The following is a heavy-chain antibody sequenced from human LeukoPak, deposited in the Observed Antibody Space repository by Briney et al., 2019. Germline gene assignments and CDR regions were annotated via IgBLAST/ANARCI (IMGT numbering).Heavy chain of an antibody. V-gene: IGHV1-18*01. CDR3: ARDRIYGDYVGLVDY. J-gene: IGHJ4*02. Sequence: ASVKVSCKASGYTFTSYGTSWVRQAPGQGLEWMGWISAYNGNTNYAQKLQGRVTMTTDTSTSTAYMELRSLRSDDTAVYYCARDRIYGDYVGLVDYWGQGTLVTVSS. CDR2: ISAYNGNT. CDR1: GYTFTSYG. D-gene: IGHD4-17*01.